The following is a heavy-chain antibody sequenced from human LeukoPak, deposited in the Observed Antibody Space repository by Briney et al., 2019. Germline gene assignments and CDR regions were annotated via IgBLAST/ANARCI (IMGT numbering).Heavy chain of an antibody. J-gene: IGHJ4*02. Sequence: GGSLRLYCAASGFTFSSYGMHWVRQAPGKGLEWVAFIRYDGSNKYYADSVKGRFTISRDNSKNTLYLQMNSLRAEDTAVYYCARDPGDGYNRHKTVGGQTIDYWGQGTLVTVSS. CDR3: ARDPGDGYNRHKTVGGQTIDY. D-gene: IGHD5-24*01. V-gene: IGHV3-30*02. CDR1: GFTFSSYG. CDR2: IRYDGSNK.